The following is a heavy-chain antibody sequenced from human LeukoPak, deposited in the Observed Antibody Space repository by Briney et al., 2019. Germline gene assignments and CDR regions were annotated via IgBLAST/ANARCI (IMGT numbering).Heavy chain of an antibody. CDR2: ISYDGSNK. Sequence: GGSLRLSCAASGFTFSSYGMHWVRQAPGKGLEWVAVISYDGSNKYYADSVKGRFTISRDSSKNTLYLQMNSLRAEDTAVYYCAKEGGDYDGGFLDYWGQGTLVTVSS. D-gene: IGHD4-17*01. CDR1: GFTFSSYG. CDR3: AKEGGDYDGGFLDY. V-gene: IGHV3-30*18. J-gene: IGHJ4*02.